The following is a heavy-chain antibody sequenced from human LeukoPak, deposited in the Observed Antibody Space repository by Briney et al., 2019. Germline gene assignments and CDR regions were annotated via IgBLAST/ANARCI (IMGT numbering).Heavy chain of an antibody. V-gene: IGHV3-7*01. CDR1: GFTFSDFW. CDR3: TKGRSNHY. J-gene: IGHJ4*02. D-gene: IGHD4-11*01. Sequence: PGGSLRLSCAASGFTFSDFWMGWVRQAPGKGLEWVVNINQGGSESYYVDSVKGRFTISRDNAKKSLFLQMNSLRAEDTAVYYCTKGRSNHYWGQGTLVTVST. CDR2: INQGGSES.